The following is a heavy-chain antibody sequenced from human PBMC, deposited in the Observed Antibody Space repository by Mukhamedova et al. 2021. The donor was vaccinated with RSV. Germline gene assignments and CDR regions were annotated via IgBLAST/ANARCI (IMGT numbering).Heavy chain of an antibody. Sequence: SLKSRVTISVDTSKNQFSLKLSSVTAADTAVYYRAREGSSWYEADYWGQGTLVTVSS. D-gene: IGHD6-13*01. V-gene: IGHV4-30-2*05. J-gene: IGHJ4*02. CDR3: AREGSSWYEADY.